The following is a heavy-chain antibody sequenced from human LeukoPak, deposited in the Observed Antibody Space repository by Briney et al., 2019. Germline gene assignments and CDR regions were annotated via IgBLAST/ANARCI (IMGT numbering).Heavy chain of an antibody. V-gene: IGHV3-23*01. CDR1: GFTFRSYD. J-gene: IGHJ4*02. CDR2: INTSGGST. Sequence: GGSLRLSCAASGFTFRSYDMSGVRQSPGRGLQGVSTINTSGGSTYYVDSVKGRFTISRDNSNNMLFLQMTSLRAEDTAVYYCVNGPDYSGYDSWGQGTLVTVSS. D-gene: IGHD5-12*01. CDR3: VNGPDYSGYDS.